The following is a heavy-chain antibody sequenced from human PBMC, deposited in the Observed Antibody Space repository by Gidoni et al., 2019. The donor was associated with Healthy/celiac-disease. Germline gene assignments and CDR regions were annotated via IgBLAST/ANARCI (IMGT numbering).Heavy chain of an antibody. J-gene: IGHJ6*02. V-gene: IGHV3-9*01. CDR3: AKDMGCSGGSCYSGDYYGMDV. CDR2: ISWNSGSI. CDR1: GFTFDDYA. Sequence: EVQLVESGGGLVQPGRSLRLSCAASGFTFDDYAMHWVRQAPGKGLEWVSGISWNSGSIGYADSVKGRFTISRDNAKNSLYLQMNSLRAEDTALYYCAKDMGCSGGSCYSGDYYGMDVWGQGTTVTVSS. D-gene: IGHD2-15*01.